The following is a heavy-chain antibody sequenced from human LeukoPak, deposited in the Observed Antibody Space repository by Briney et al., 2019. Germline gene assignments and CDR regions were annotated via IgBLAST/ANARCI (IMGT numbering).Heavy chain of an antibody. Sequence: PGGSLRLSCAASGFSFSSYSMNWVRQAPGKGLEWVSSISSSSSYIYYADSVKGRFTISRDNAKNSLYLQMNSLRAEDTAVYYCAGDLNPYYDFWSGYYSYWGQGTLVTVSS. CDR3: AGDLNPYYDFWSGYYSY. D-gene: IGHD3-3*01. J-gene: IGHJ4*02. V-gene: IGHV3-21*01. CDR1: GFSFSSYS. CDR2: ISSSSSYI.